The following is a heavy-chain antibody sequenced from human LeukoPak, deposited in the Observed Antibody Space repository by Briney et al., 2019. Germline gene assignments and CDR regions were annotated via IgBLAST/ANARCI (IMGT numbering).Heavy chain of an antibody. V-gene: IGHV1-18*01. CDR3: ARDGYQLLSSKVATSYYYYGMDV. CDR2: ISAYNGNT. Sequence: GASVKVSCKASGYTFTSYGISWVRQAPGQGLEWMGWISAYNGNTNYAQKLQGRVTMTTDTSTSTAYMELRSLRSDDTAVYYCARDGYQLLSSKVATSYYYYGMDVWGQGTTVTVSS. J-gene: IGHJ6*02. D-gene: IGHD2-2*01. CDR1: GYTFTSYG.